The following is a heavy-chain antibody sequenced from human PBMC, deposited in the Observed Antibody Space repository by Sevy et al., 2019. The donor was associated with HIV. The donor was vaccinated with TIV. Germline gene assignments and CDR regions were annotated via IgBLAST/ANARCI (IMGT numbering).Heavy chain of an antibody. CDR3: AKEGGGTTIWENYYYYGMDV. D-gene: IGHD1-1*01. CDR1: GFTFSSYG. Sequence: GESLKISCAASGFTFSSYGMHWVRQAPGKGLEWVAFIRYDGSNKYYADSVKGRFTISRDNSKNTLYLQMNSLRAEDTAVYYCAKEGGGTTIWENYYYYGMDVWGQGTTVTVSS. V-gene: IGHV3-30*02. J-gene: IGHJ6*02. CDR2: IRYDGSNK.